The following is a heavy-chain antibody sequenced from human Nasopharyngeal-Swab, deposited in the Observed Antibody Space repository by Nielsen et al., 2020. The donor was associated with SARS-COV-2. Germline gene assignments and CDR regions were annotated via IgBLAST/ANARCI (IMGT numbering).Heavy chain of an antibody. Sequence: GGSLRLSCAASGFTFSSYAMHWVRQAPGKGLEWVAVISYDGSNKYYADSVKGRFTISRDNPKNTLYLQMNSLRAEDTAVYYCARDLVGATYWGQGTLVTVSS. D-gene: IGHD1-26*01. J-gene: IGHJ4*02. CDR3: ARDLVGATY. CDR2: ISYDGSNK. CDR1: GFTFSSYA. V-gene: IGHV3-30*04.